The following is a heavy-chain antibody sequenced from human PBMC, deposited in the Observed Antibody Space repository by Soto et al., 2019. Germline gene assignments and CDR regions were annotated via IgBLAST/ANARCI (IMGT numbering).Heavy chain of an antibody. CDR2: ISGSGGST. CDR3: AKNPGYYYDSTGYHFDY. V-gene: IGHV3-23*01. J-gene: IGHJ4*02. CDR1: GFTFSSYA. Sequence: PGGSLRLSCAASGFTFSSYAMNWVRQAPGKGLEWVSAISGSGGSTYYADSVKGRFTISRDNSKNTLYLQMNSLRAEDMAVYYCAKNPGYYYDSTGYHFDYWGQGTLVTVSS. D-gene: IGHD3-22*01.